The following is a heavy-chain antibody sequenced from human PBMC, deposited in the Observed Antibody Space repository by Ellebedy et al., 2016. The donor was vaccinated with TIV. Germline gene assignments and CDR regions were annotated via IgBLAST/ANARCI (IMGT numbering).Heavy chain of an antibody. Sequence: SETLSLXXTVSGGSISSYYWSWIRQPAGKGLEWIGRMYTDGSTKYNPSLESRVTMSVDTSKNQFFLKLSSMTAADTAVYYCVRGPYDGTGYYYPYWGQGTLVTVSS. CDR2: MYTDGST. V-gene: IGHV4-4*07. CDR1: GGSISSYY. D-gene: IGHD3-22*01. J-gene: IGHJ4*02. CDR3: VRGPYDGTGYYYPY.